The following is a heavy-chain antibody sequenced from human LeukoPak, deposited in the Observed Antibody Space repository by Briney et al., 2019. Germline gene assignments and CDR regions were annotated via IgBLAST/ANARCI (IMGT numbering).Heavy chain of an antibody. Sequence: SETLSLTCTVSGGSISNYFWSWIRQPPGKGLECIGYIYYSDSTNYNPSLKSRVTVSVDTSKNQFSLKLSSVTAADTAVYYCARYPGSAEYRHYYYMDVWGKGTTVIVSS. D-gene: IGHD2-15*01. CDR3: ARYPGSAEYRHYYYMDV. CDR1: GGSISNYF. V-gene: IGHV4-59*01. CDR2: IYYSDST. J-gene: IGHJ6*03.